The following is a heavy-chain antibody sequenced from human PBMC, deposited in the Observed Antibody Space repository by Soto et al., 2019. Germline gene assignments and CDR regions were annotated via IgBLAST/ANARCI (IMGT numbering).Heavy chain of an antibody. CDR3: AKDNSPSGYDFIDC. V-gene: IGHV3-30*18. CDR2: ISYDGNNK. Sequence: QVQLVESGGGAVQPGRSLRLSCAASGFTFSSLGMHWVRQAPGKGLEWVALISYDGNNKYSADSVKGRFTISRDNFKNTLYLQMSSLRAEDTAVYYCAKDNSPSGYDFIDCWGQGTLVTVSS. CDR1: GFTFSSLG. J-gene: IGHJ4*02. D-gene: IGHD5-12*01.